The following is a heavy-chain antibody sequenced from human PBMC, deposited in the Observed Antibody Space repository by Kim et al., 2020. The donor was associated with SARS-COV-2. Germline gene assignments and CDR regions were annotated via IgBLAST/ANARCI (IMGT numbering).Heavy chain of an antibody. V-gene: IGHV4-59*13. D-gene: IGHD5-12*01. CDR2: IYYSGST. J-gene: IGHJ6*02. Sequence: SETLSLTCTVSGGSISSYYWSWIRQPPGKGLEWIGYIYYSGSTNYNPSLKSRVTISVDTSKNQFSLKLSSVTAADTAVYYCAREGGYDIYGYYYGMDVWGQGTTVTVSS. CDR1: GGSISSYY. CDR3: AREGGYDIYGYYYGMDV.